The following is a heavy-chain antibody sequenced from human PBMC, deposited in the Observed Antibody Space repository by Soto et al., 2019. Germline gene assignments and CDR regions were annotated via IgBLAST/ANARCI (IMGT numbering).Heavy chain of an antibody. CDR2: IHYSGRT. D-gene: IGHD3-10*01. Sequence: SETLSLTCTVSGGYISSYYWSWIRQPPGKGLEWIGYIHYSGRTNYNSSPESRVTISIDTSKNQFSLQLSSVTAADTAVYYCATVTLDYYGAGSSLGTFDFSGQGTLVTFFS. V-gene: IGHV4-59*01. J-gene: IGHJ4*02. CDR3: ATVTLDYYGAGSSLGTFDF. CDR1: GGYISSYY.